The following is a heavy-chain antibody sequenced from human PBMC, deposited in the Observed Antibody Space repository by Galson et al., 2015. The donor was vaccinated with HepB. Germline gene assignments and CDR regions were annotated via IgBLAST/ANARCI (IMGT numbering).Heavy chain of an antibody. CDR1: GDSVSSNSAA. CDR2: TYYRSKWYN. CDR3: ARQLAYCVANTCQIFFDY. J-gene: IGHJ4*02. V-gene: IGHV6-1*01. Sequence: CAISGDSVSSNSAAWNWIRQSPSRGLEWLGRTYYRSKWYNSYAVSVKSRITINPDTTKNQFSLQLNSVTPEDTAIYYCARQLAYCVANTCQIFFDYWGQGTLDTVSS. D-gene: IGHD2-21*01.